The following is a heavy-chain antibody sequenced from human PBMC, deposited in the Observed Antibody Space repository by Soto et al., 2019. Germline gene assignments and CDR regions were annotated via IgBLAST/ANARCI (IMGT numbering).Heavy chain of an antibody. CDR3: ARTYYDFWSGYYSDYYYYYMDV. CDR2: ISGSGGST. Sequence: EVQLLESGGGLVQPGGSLRLSCAASGFTFSSYAMSWVRQAPGKGLEWVSAISGSGGSTYYADSVKGRFTISRDNSKNTLYLQMNSLRAEDTAVYYCARTYYDFWSGYYSDYYYYYMDVWGKGTTVTVSS. J-gene: IGHJ6*03. CDR1: GFTFSSYA. V-gene: IGHV3-23*01. D-gene: IGHD3-3*01.